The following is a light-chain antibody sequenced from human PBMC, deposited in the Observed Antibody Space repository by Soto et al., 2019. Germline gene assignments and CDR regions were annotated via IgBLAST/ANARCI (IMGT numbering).Light chain of an antibody. Sequence: QSALTQPASVSGSPGQSITISCTGTSSDVGGYNYVSWYQQHPGKAPKLMIYDVSNRPSGVSNRFSGSKSGNTASLTISGVQAEDEGDDYCSSYTRSSTLHVVFGGGTKLTVL. V-gene: IGLV2-14*01. J-gene: IGLJ2*01. CDR1: SSDVGGYNY. CDR3: SSYTRSSTLHVV. CDR2: DVS.